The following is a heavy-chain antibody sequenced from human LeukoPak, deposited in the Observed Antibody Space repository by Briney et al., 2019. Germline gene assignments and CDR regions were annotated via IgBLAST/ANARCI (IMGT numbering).Heavy chain of an antibody. V-gene: IGHV3-33*01. J-gene: IGHJ4*02. CDR3: ARWGGTRQYYFDY. Sequence: PGGSLRLSCAVSGFIFSDYGFHWVRQAPGKGLEWVAVIRFDGSIKQYEDSVKGRFTISRDDSKNTLYLQMNFLKSEDTAVYYCARWGGTRQYYFDYWGQGTLVTVSS. D-gene: IGHD1-1*01. CDR1: GFIFSDYG. CDR2: IRFDGSIK.